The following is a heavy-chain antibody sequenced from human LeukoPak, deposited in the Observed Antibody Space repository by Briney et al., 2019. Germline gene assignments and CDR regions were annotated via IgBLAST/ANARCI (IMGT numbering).Heavy chain of an antibody. Sequence: SETLSLTCTVSGYSISTGYYWDWIRQPPGKGLEWIGTFYHGGSTYYNPSLKSRVTISVDTSKNQFSLNLTSVTAADTAVYYCARSSYYYDSSGYDRWGQGTLVTVSS. CDR1: GYSISTGYY. CDR3: ARSSYYYDSSGYDR. V-gene: IGHV4-38-2*02. J-gene: IGHJ4*02. CDR2: FYHGGST. D-gene: IGHD3-22*01.